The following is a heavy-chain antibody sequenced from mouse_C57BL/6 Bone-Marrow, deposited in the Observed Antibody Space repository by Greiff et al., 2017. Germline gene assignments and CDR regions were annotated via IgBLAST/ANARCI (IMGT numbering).Heavy chain of an antibody. Sequence: QVQLQQSGAELVKPGASVKISCKASGYAFSSYWMNWVKQRPGKGLAWIGQIYPGDGDTNNNGKFKGKATLTADKSSSTAYMQLSSLTSEDAAVYFCARSRAQALMDYWGQGTSVTVSA. CDR3: ARSRAQALMDY. J-gene: IGHJ4*01. D-gene: IGHD3-2*02. CDR2: IYPGDGDT. CDR1: GYAFSSYW. V-gene: IGHV1-80*01.